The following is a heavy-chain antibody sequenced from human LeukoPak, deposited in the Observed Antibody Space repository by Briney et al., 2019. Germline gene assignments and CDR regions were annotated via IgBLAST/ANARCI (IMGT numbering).Heavy chain of an antibody. CDR2: IYYSGST. D-gene: IGHD3-22*01. V-gene: IGHV4-59*08. CDR3: ARHREYYYDSSGKYYFDY. CDR1: GGSITNYY. Sequence: PSETLSLTCTVSGGSITNYYWSWVRQPPGKGLEWIGYIYYSGSTNYSPSLKSRVTISVDTSKNQFSLKLSSVTAADTAVYYCARHREYYYDSSGKYYFDYWGQGTLVTVSS. J-gene: IGHJ4*02.